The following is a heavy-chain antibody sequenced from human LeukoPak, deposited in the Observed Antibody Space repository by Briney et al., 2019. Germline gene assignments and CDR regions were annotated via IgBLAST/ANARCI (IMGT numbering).Heavy chain of an antibody. V-gene: IGHV3-23*01. D-gene: IGHD5-24*01. CDR3: AKSGYNRFDY. Sequence: KAGGSLRLSRAASGFTFSSYDMSWVRQAPGKGLEWVSNISGSGSGGSTYYADSAKGRFTISRDNSKNTLYLQMNSLRAEDTAVYYCAKSGYNRFDYWGQGTLVTVTS. CDR2: ISGSGSGGST. J-gene: IGHJ4*02. CDR1: GFTFSSYD.